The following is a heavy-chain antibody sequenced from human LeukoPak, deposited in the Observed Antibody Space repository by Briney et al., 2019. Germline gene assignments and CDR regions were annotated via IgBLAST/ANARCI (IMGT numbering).Heavy chain of an antibody. D-gene: IGHD3-10*01. J-gene: IGHJ6*03. CDR2: VYNRGST. Sequence: SETLSLTCTVSGVSISSYYWSWIRQPPGKGLEWIGYVYNRGSTNYNPSLKSRVTISVDTSKNQFSLKLSSVTAADTAVYYCARTYGSGTYYYYYYMDVWGKGTTVTVSS. CDR1: GVSISSYY. V-gene: IGHV4-4*09. CDR3: ARTYGSGTYYYYYYMDV.